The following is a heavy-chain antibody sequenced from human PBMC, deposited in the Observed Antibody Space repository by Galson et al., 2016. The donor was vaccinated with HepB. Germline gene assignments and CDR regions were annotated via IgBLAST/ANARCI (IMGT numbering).Heavy chain of an antibody. D-gene: IGHD3-9*01. V-gene: IGHV4-59*01. Sequence: LSLTCAVSGGTISRYYWSWIRQPPGKEMEWIGYIFDSGTTKYKPSLKSRDTISVDTSKNQFSLKLTSLTAADTAVYYCARDFDPFGPWGQGILVTVSS. CDR1: GGTISRYY. CDR2: IFDSGTT. CDR3: ARDFDPFGP. J-gene: IGHJ5*02.